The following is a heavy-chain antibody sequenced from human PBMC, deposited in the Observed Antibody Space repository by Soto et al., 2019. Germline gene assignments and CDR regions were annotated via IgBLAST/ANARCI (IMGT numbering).Heavy chain of an antibody. J-gene: IGHJ6*02. D-gene: IGHD3-10*01. Sequence: GASVKVSCKASGGTFSSYAISWVRQAPGQGLEWMGGIIPIFGTANYAQKFQGRVTITADESTSTAYMELSSLRSEDTAVYYCARVQYYYVSGTAPYYYYGMDVWGQGTTVTVSS. V-gene: IGHV1-69*13. CDR2: IIPIFGTA. CDR3: ARVQYYYVSGTAPYYYYGMDV. CDR1: GGTFSSYA.